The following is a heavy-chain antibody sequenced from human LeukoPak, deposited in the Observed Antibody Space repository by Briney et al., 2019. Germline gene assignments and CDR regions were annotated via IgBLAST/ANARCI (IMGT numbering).Heavy chain of an antibody. CDR3: AKDGDIWLGDLNWFDP. V-gene: IGHV3-23*01. J-gene: IGHJ5*02. D-gene: IGHD3-10*01. CDR2: ISGGGGNT. Sequence: GGSLRLSCAASGFTFTSYALSWVRQAPGKGLEWVSTISGGGGNTYYADSVKDRFTISRDISKNMLYLQMNSLRAEDTAVYYCAKDGDIWLGDLNWFDPWGQGTLVTVSS. CDR1: GFTFTSYA.